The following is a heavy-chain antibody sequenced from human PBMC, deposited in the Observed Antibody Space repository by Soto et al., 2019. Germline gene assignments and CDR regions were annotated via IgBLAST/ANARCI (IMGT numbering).Heavy chain of an antibody. D-gene: IGHD3-9*01. CDR2: IYYSGST. CDR3: ARARGAYYDILTGYYTPPFGY. J-gene: IGHJ4*02. V-gene: IGHV4-31*03. Sequence: PSETLSLTCTVSGGAISSGGFYWSRIRQHPGKGLEWIGYIYYSGSTDYNPSLKSRVTIPVDTSKNQFSLKLGCGTAADTAVYYCARARGAYYDILTGYYTPPFGYWGKGTLVTVSS. CDR1: GGAISSGGFY.